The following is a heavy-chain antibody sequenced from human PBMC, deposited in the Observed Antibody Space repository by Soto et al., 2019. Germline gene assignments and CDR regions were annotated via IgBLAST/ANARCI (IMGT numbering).Heavy chain of an antibody. CDR1: GFTFSSYA. CDR2: ISGSGGST. D-gene: IGHD6-19*01. J-gene: IGHJ6*03. Sequence: GGSLRLSCAASGFTFSSYAMSWVRPAPGKGLEWVSAISGSGGSTYYADSVKGRFTISRDNSKNTLYLQMNSLRAEDTAVYYCAKGGAVAAIYYYYMDVWGKGTTVTVSS. CDR3: AKGGAVAAIYYYYMDV. V-gene: IGHV3-23*01.